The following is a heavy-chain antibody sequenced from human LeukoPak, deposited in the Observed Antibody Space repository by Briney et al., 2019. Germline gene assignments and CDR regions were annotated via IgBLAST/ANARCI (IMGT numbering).Heavy chain of an antibody. J-gene: IGHJ4*02. CDR3: ARDGTTVVGATFDY. V-gene: IGHV3-7*01. D-gene: IGHD1-26*01. Sequence: GGSLRLSCAASGFSFSNYWMSWVRQAPGKGLEWVASISENGRAKPYVASVRGRFTISRDNTKNSLYLQMNSLRVEDTAVYYCARDGTTVVGATFDYWGQGTLVTVSS. CDR1: GFSFSNYW. CDR2: ISENGRAK.